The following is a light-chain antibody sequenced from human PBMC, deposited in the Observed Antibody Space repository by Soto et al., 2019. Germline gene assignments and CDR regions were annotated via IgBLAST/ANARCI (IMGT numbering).Light chain of an antibody. Sequence: MMMTQSPATLSVSPGERVTLSCRTSHSVNSHVAWYQQKPGQPPRLLIYGASTRATGIPARFSGSGSGTEFTLTISSLQSEDFAVYYCQQYNNWPRTFGQGTKVDIK. CDR1: HSVNSH. V-gene: IGKV3-15*01. CDR2: GAS. CDR3: QQYNNWPRT. J-gene: IGKJ1*01.